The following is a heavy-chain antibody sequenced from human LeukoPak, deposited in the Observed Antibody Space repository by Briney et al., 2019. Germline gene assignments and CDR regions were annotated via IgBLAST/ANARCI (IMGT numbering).Heavy chain of an antibody. CDR2: IYYSGST. Sequence: PSETLSLTCTVSGGSISSSGYYWGWIRQPPGKGLEWIGSIYYSGSTNYNPSLKSRVTISVDTSKNQFSLKLSSVTAADTAVYYCARPSGYSGSYSAFNIWGQGTMVTVSS. D-gene: IGHD1-26*01. CDR3: ARPSGYSGSYSAFNI. V-gene: IGHV4-39*07. J-gene: IGHJ3*02. CDR1: GGSISSSGYY.